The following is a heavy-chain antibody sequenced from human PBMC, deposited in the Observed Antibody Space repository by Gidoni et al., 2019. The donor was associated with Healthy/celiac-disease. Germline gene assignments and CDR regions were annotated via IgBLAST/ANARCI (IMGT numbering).Heavy chain of an antibody. CDR2: IYYSGST. D-gene: IGHD2-2*01. CDR1: GGSISSYY. J-gene: IGHJ6*02. Sequence: QVQLQESGPGLVKPSETLSLTCTVPGGSISSYYWSWIRQPPGKGLEWIGYIYYSGSTNYNPSLKSRVTISVDTSKNQFSLKLSSVTAADTAVYYCARVGSGTNYYYGMDVWGQGTTVTVSS. CDR3: ARVGSGTNYYYGMDV. V-gene: IGHV4-59*01.